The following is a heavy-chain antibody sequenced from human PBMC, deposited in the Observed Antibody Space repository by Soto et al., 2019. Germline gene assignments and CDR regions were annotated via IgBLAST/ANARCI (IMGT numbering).Heavy chain of an antibody. V-gene: IGHV3-21*01. J-gene: IGHJ6*03. CDR1: GFTFSSYS. D-gene: IGHD6-13*01. CDR3: AREVQAAAGMYYYYYYMDV. Sequence: GVSLRLSCAASGFTFSSYSMNWVRQAPGKGLEWVSSISSSSSYIYYADSVKGRFTISRDNAKNSLYLQMNSLRAEDTAVYYCAREVQAAAGMYYYYYYMDVWGKGTTVTVSS. CDR2: ISSSSSYI.